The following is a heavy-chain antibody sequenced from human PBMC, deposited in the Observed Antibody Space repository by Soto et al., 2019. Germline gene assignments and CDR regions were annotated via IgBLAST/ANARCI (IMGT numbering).Heavy chain of an antibody. D-gene: IGHD3-10*01. CDR1: GFAFRSHW. CDR2: IRDSGDTT. J-gene: IGHJ4*02. Sequence: PGGSLRLSCGASGFAFRSHWMSWVRQAPGKGLEWVSSIRDSGDTTFYADSVKGRFTISRDNSKNTLYLQMNSLRAVDTAVYYRALSTMVRTRDLFYWDQGTLVTVSS. V-gene: IGHV3-23*01. CDR3: ALSTMVRTRDLFY.